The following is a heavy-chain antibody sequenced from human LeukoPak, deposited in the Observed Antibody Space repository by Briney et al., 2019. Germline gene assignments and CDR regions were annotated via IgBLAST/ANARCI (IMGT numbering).Heavy chain of an antibody. V-gene: IGHV4-59*01. CDR1: GGSISSYY. Sequence: SETLSLTCTVSGGSISSYYWSWIRQPPGKGLEWIGYIYYSGSTNYNPSLKSRVTISVDTSKNQFSLTLSSVTAADTAVYYCAGGRRDAYNYNYWGQGTLVTVSS. CDR3: AGGRRDAYNYNY. D-gene: IGHD5-24*01. CDR2: IYYSGST. J-gene: IGHJ4*02.